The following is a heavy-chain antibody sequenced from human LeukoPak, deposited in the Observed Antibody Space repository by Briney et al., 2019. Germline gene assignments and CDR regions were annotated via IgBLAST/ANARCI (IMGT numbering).Heavy chain of an antibody. CDR3: GINGEPAVGGDFDY. J-gene: IGHJ4*02. CDR1: GGSISSSSYC. D-gene: IGHD2-2*01. Sequence: ETLSLTCTVSGGSISSSSYCWGWIRQPPGKGLEWIGSIYYSGSTYYNPSLKNRVTISVDTSKNQFSLKLSSVTAADTAVYYGGINGEPAVGGDFDYWGEGTLVTVSS. CDR2: IYYSGST. V-gene: IGHV4-39*01.